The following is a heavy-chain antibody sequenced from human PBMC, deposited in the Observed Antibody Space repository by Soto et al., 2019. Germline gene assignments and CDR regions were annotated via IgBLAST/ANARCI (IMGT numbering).Heavy chain of an antibody. V-gene: IGHV4-34*01. CDR3: ARGEAEAFDIVVVVAATRNWFDP. J-gene: IGHJ5*02. D-gene: IGHD2-15*01. CDR1: GGSFSGYY. CDR2: INHSGST. Sequence: SETLSLTCAVYGGSFSGYYWSWIRQPPGKGLEWIGEINHSGSTNYNPSLKSRVTISVDTSKNQFSLKLSSVTAADTAVYYCARGEAEAFDIVVVVAATRNWFDPWGQGTLVTVSS.